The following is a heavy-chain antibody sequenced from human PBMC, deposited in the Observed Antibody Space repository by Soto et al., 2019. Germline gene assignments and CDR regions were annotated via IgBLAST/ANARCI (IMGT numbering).Heavy chain of an antibody. CDR2: INHSGST. J-gene: IGHJ5*02. CDR3: ARVNHWKRFDP. CDR1: GGSFSGYY. Sequence: SETLSLTCAVYGGSFSGYYWSWIRQPPGKGLEWIGEINHSGSTNYNPSLKSRVTISVDTSKNQFSLKLSSVTAADTAVYYCARVNHWKRFDPWGQGTLVTVSS. V-gene: IGHV4-34*01. D-gene: IGHD1-1*01.